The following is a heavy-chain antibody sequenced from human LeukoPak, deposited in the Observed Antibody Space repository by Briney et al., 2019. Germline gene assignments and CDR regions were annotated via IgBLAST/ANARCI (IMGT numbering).Heavy chain of an antibody. CDR1: GFTFSSYG. CDR3: AKPYIVGATRGYFDY. D-gene: IGHD1-26*01. V-gene: IGHV3-30*18. CDR2: ISYDGSNK. J-gene: IGHJ4*02. Sequence: PGRSLRLSCAASGFTFSSYGMHWVRQAPGKGLEWVAVISYDGSNKYYADSVKDRFTISRDNSKNTLYLQMNSLRAEDTAVYYCAKPYIVGATRGYFDYWGQGTLVTVSS.